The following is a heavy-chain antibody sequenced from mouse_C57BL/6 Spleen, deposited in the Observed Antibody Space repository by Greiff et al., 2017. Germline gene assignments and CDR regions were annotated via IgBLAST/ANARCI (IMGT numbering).Heavy chain of an antibody. D-gene: IGHD2-5*01. CDR3: AYYSNYVDAMDY. J-gene: IGHJ4*01. Sequence: QVQLQQSGAELVRPGTSVKVSCKASGYAFTNYLIEWVKQRPGQGLEWIGVINPGSGGTNYNEKFKGKATLTADKSSSTAYMQLSSLTSEDSAVYFCAYYSNYVDAMDYWGQGTSVTVSS. V-gene: IGHV1-54*01. CDR1: GYAFTNYL. CDR2: INPGSGGT.